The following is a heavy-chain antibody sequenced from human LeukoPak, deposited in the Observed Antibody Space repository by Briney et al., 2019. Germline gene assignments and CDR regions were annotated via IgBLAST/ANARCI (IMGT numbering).Heavy chain of an antibody. CDR1: GGSFSGYY. J-gene: IGHJ5*02. V-gene: IGHV4-34*01. CDR3: ARGPRPEYSYGYSWRNYWFDP. CDR2: INHSGST. D-gene: IGHD5-18*01. Sequence: SETLSLTCAVYGGSFSGYYWSWIRQPPGKGLEWIGEINHSGSTNYNPSLKSRVTISVDTSKNQFSLKLSSVTAADTAVYYCARGPRPEYSYGYSWRNYWFDPWGQGTLVTVSS.